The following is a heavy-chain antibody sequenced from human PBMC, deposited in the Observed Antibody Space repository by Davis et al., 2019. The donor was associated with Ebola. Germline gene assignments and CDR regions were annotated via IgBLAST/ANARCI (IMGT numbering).Heavy chain of an antibody. CDR1: GFIFSNYA. D-gene: IGHD2-15*01. CDR3: AKEAFAGSTRIDWFDP. CDR2: IMGGNGKS. V-gene: IGHV3-23*01. Sequence: GESLKISCEGSGFIFSNYAFSWVRQAPGKGLEWVSGIMGGNGKSCYSESVKGRFTISRDNTKNTVFLQMNSLTVEDTAVYYCAKEAFAGSTRIDWFDPWGQGILVTVSS. J-gene: IGHJ5*02.